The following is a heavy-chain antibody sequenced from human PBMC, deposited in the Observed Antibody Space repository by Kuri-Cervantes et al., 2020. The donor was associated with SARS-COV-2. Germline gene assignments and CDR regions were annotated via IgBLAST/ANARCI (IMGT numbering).Heavy chain of an antibody. Sequence: GGSLRLSCAASGFTFSSYWMSWVRQAPGKGLEWVANIKQDGSEKYYVDSVKGRFTISRDNAKNSLYLQMDRLRVDDTAVYYCARGGGVGYDSWGQGTLVTVSS. CDR2: IKQDGSEK. CDR1: GFTFSSYW. CDR3: ARGGGVGYDS. V-gene: IGHV3-7*01. J-gene: IGHJ4*02. D-gene: IGHD3-16*01.